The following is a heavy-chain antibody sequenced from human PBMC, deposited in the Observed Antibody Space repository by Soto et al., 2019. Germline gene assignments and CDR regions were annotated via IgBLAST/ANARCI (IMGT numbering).Heavy chain of an antibody. V-gene: IGHV4-31*03. CDR3: ARARRYTSSWFHFDS. CDR2: IYNTGST. CDR1: GGSISGGDYY. J-gene: IGHJ4*02. D-gene: IGHD6-13*01. Sequence: SETLSLTCSVSGGSISGGDYYWSWLRQHPGKGLEWIGYIYNTGSTSYNPSLKSRLTVSLDTSKNQFSVKLTSVTAADTAVYYCARARRYTSSWFHFDSWGQGSLVTVS.